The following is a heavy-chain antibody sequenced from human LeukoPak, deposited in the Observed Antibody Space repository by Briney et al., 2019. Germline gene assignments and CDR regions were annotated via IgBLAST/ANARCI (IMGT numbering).Heavy chain of an antibody. CDR3: ARDVVRYFDL. CDR1: GGSISSYY. J-gene: IGHJ2*01. Sequence: PSETLSLTCSVSGGSISSYYWSWIRQPAGKGLEWIGRIHSSGSTSYNPSLKSRVTMSVDTSKNQFSLKLTSVAATDTAVYYCARDVVRYFDLWGRGTLVTVSS. D-gene: IGHD2-15*01. CDR2: IHSSGST. V-gene: IGHV4-4*07.